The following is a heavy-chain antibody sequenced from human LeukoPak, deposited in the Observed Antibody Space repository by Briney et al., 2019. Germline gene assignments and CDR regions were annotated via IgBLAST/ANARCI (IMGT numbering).Heavy chain of an antibody. CDR1: GGSVSSGSYY. D-gene: IGHD3-10*01. V-gene: IGHV4-61*01. CDR3: ARTPAWFGEPDYAFDI. J-gene: IGHJ3*02. Sequence: SETLSLTCTVSGGSVSSGSYYWSWIRQPPGKGLEWFGYIYYSGITNYNPSLKSRVTISVDTSKNQFSLKLSSVTAADTAVYYCARTPAWFGEPDYAFDIWGQGTMVTVSS. CDR2: IYYSGIT.